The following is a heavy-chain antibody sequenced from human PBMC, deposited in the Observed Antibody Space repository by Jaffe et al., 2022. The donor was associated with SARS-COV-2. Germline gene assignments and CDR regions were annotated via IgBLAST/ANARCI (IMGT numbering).Heavy chain of an antibody. Sequence: QVQLQESGPGLVKPSQTLSLTCTVSGGSISSGSYYWSWIRQPAGKGLEWIGRIYTSGSTNYNPSLKSRVTISVDTSKNQFSLKLSSVTAADTAVYYCATNYYDSGAGAFDIWGQGTMVTVSS. J-gene: IGHJ3*02. CDR3: ATNYYDSGAGAFDI. V-gene: IGHV4-61*02. CDR1: GGSISSGSYY. D-gene: IGHD3-22*01. CDR2: IYTSGST.